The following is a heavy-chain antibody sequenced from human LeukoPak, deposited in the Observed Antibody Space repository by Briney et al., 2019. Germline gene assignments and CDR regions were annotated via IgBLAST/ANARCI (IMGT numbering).Heavy chain of an antibody. Sequence: GGSLRLSCAASGFAFSSYAMHWVRQAPGKGLEWVAVISYDGSNKYYADSVKGRFTISRDNSKNTLYLQMNSLRAEDTAVYYCAKDGVLYYASWSAYSPSYFYMDVWGKGTTVTVSS. V-gene: IGHV3-30-3*01. D-gene: IGHD3-3*01. CDR3: AKDGVLYYASWSAYSPSYFYMDV. J-gene: IGHJ6*03. CDR1: GFAFSSYA. CDR2: ISYDGSNK.